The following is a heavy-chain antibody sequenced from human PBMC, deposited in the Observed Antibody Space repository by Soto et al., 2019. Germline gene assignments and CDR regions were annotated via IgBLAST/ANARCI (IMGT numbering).Heavy chain of an antibody. CDR1: GFTFSNYG. Sequence: QVQLVESGGGVVQPGRSLRLSCAASGFTFSNYGMHWVRQAPGKGLEWVAVISYDGSNKYYADSVKGRFTISRDNSKNTLYLQMNSLRAEDTAVYYCAKDPQRRVVVAAKGSRGWFDPWGQGTLVTVSS. CDR3: AKDPQRRVVVAAKGSRGWFDP. CDR2: ISYDGSNK. J-gene: IGHJ5*02. V-gene: IGHV3-30*18. D-gene: IGHD2-15*01.